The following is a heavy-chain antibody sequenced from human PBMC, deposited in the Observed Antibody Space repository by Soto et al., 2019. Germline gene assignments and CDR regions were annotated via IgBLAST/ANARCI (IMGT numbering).Heavy chain of an antibody. CDR3: ATRLT. J-gene: IGHJ5*02. CDR2: IYNGGST. Sequence: EVQLVESGGGLIQPGGSLRLSCAASGFTVSSDHMSWVRQAPGKGLEWVSVIYNGGSTYYAGAVKSRFTSSRDRAKNTLFSQMESGRAADAAVYQCATRLTWGQGTLVTVSS. V-gene: IGHV3-53*01. CDR1: GFTVSSDH.